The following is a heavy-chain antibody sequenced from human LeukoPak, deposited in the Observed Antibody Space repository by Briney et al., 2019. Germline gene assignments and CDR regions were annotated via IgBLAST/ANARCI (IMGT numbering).Heavy chain of an antibody. V-gene: IGHV3-23*01. Sequence: GGSLRLSCAASGFTFNNYAMGWVHQAPGKGLEWVSVISGSSAGIKYADSVKGRFTISRDNSKDTLYLQMNSLSAEDTAVYYCVKVAVQTQVVPAAIFFDYWGQGTLVTVSS. CDR3: VKVAVQTQVVPAAIFFDY. J-gene: IGHJ4*02. D-gene: IGHD2-2*01. CDR2: ISGSSAGI. CDR1: GFTFNNYA.